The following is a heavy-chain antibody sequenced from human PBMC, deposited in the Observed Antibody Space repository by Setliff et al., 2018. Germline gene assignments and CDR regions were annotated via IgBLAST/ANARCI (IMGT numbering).Heavy chain of an antibody. D-gene: IGHD6-19*01. V-gene: IGHV4-4*07. J-gene: IGHJ6*03. CDR2: IYIGGSA. CDR3: AREQWLDPPGYYYVDV. CDR1: GGSIGSYY. Sequence: SETLSLTCTVSGGSIGSYYWSWIRQPAGKGLEWIGHIYIGGSANYNPSLKSRVTMSIDTSKNQFSLKLNSVTAADMAVYYCAREQWLDPPGYYYVDVWAKGTTVTVSS.